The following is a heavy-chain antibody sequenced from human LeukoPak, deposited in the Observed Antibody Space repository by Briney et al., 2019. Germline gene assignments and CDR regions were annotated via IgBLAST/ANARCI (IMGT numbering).Heavy chain of an antibody. Sequence: GGSLRLSCAASGFTFTTYAMSWVRQAPGKGLEWVSSISSSSSYIYYADSVKGRFTISRDNAKNSLYLQMNSLRAEDTAVYYCARGSAAGPLPDYWGQGTLVTVSS. D-gene: IGHD6-13*01. J-gene: IGHJ4*02. CDR1: GFTFTTYA. CDR2: ISSSSSYI. V-gene: IGHV3-21*01. CDR3: ARGSAAGPLPDY.